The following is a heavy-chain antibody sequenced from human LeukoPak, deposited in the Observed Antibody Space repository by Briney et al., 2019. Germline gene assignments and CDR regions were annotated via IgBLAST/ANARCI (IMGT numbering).Heavy chain of an antibody. V-gene: IGHV3-21*04. Sequence: PGGSLRLSCAASGFTFSSYGMHWVRQAPGKGLEWVSSISSSSSYIYYADSVKGRFTISRDNAKNTLYLQMNSLRAEDTAVYYCAKEEGAVAGNIENYYYYGMDVWGQGTTVTVSS. CDR2: ISSSSSYI. J-gene: IGHJ6*02. D-gene: IGHD6-19*01. CDR1: GFTFSSYG. CDR3: AKEEGAVAGNIENYYYYGMDV.